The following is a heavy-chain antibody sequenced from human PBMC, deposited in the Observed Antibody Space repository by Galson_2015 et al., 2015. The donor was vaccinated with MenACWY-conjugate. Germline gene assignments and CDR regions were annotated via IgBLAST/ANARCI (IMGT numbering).Heavy chain of an antibody. J-gene: IGHJ6*03. CDR1: GFTFTGYE. D-gene: IGHD5-18*01. CDR3: ARVGTWIHQYFYYMDV. CDR2: ISKSGGPL. Sequence: SLRLSCAASGFTFTGYEFNWVRQAPGKGLEWLSYISKSGGPLYYADSLKGRFTISTDNLKKTLFFGMNSLRAGDTGIYYCARVGTWIHQYFYYMDVWGKGTTVTVSS. V-gene: IGHV3-48*03.